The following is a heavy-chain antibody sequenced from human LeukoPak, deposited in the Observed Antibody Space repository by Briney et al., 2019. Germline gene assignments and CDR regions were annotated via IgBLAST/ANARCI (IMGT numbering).Heavy chain of an antibody. CDR2: IYYSGST. J-gene: IGHJ4*02. D-gene: IGHD3-22*01. CDR3: ARRGYYDSSGYSN. V-gene: IGHV4-39*01. CDR1: GGSTSSSSYY. Sequence: SETLSLTCTVSGGSTSSSSYYWGWIRQPPGKGLEWIGSIYYSGSTYYNPSLKSRVTISVDTSKNQFSLKLSSVTAADTAVYYCARRGYYDSSGYSNWGQGTLVTVSS.